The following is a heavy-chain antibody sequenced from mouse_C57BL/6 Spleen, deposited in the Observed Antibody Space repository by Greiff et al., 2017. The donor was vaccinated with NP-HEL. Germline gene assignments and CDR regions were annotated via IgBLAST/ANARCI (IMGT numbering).Heavy chain of an antibody. D-gene: IGHD2-4*01. V-gene: IGHV1-26*01. CDR2: INPNNGGT. CDR3: ARFNYDYVDY. J-gene: IGHJ2*01. CDR1: GYTFTDYY. Sequence: EVQLQQSGPELVKPGASVKISCKASGYTFTDYYMNWVKQSHGKSLEWIGDINPNNGGTSYNQKFKGKATLTVDKSSSTAYMELRSLTSEDSAVYYCARFNYDYVDYWGQGTTLTVSS.